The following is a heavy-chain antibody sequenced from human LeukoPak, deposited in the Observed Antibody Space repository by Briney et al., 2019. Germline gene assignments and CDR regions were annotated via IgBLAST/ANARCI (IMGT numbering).Heavy chain of an antibody. D-gene: IGHD3-22*01. Sequence: PGGSLRLSCAASGFTFSSYAMSWARQAPGKGLEWVSAISGSGGSTYYADSVKGRFTISRDNSKNTLYLQMNSLRAEDTAVCYCAKVQPQYDSSGYYPYWGQGTLVTVSS. J-gene: IGHJ4*02. CDR1: GFTFSSYA. V-gene: IGHV3-23*01. CDR2: ISGSGGST. CDR3: AKVQPQYDSSGYYPY.